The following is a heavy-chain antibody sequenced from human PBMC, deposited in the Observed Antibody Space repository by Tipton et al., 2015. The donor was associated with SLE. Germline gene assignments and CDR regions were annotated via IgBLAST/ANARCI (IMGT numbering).Heavy chain of an antibody. V-gene: IGHV4-39*07. Sequence: LVQSSETLSLTCTVSGDSISRSSYCWGWIRQPPGKGLEWIGSICYRGTTYYNPSLKSRVTISVDTSKNQISLKLTSVTAADTAVYYCARLEGPIYYGSGSLYYYGMDVWGQGTTVTVSS. CDR1: GDSISRSSYC. D-gene: IGHD3-10*01. CDR2: ICYRGTT. CDR3: ARLEGPIYYGSGSLYYYGMDV. J-gene: IGHJ6*02.